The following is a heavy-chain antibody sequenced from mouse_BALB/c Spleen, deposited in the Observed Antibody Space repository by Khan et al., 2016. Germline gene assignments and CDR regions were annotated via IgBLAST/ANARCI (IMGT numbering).Heavy chain of an antibody. V-gene: IGHV5-6-5*01. J-gene: IGHJ4*01. CDR1: GFTFSSYV. Sequence: EVELVESGGGLVKPGGSLKLSCAASGFTFSSYVMSWVRQTPEKRLEWVASISTGGDIYYSASVKGRLTISRVNARTIRYMQMASLRSGDTAMYDGARGDCDREYYSSIDYWGQGTSVTVSS. CDR2: ISTGGDI. CDR3: ARGDCDREYYSSIDY. D-gene: IGHD2-13*01.